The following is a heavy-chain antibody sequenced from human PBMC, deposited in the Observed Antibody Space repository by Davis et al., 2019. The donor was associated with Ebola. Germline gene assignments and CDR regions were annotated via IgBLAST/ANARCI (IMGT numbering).Heavy chain of an antibody. D-gene: IGHD6-13*01. V-gene: IGHV1-2*04. CDR1: GGTFSSYA. Sequence: ASVKVSCKASGGTFSSYAISWVRQAPGQGLEWMGWINPNSGGTNYAQKFQGWVTMTRDTSISTAYMELSSLRSEDTAVYYCARGSSSWYGMDVWGQGTTVTVSS. CDR2: INPNSGGT. J-gene: IGHJ6*02. CDR3: ARGSSSWYGMDV.